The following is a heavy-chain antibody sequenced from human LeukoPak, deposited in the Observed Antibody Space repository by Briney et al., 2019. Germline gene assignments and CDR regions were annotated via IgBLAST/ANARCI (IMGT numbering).Heavy chain of an antibody. D-gene: IGHD3-22*01. CDR1: GGSISSYY. Sequence: SETLSLTCTVSGGSISSYYWSWIRQPPGKGLEWIGYIYYSGSTNYNPSLKSRVTISVDTSKNQFSLKLSSVTAADTAVYYCARHVPYYYDRSGSLNWFDPWGQGTLVTVSS. CDR2: IYYSGST. V-gene: IGHV4-59*08. J-gene: IGHJ5*02. CDR3: ARHVPYYYDRSGSLNWFDP.